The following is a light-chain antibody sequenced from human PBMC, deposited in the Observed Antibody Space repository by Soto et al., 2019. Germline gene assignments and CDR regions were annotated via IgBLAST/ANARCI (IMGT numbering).Light chain of an antibody. J-gene: IGKJ2*01. V-gene: IGKV1-39*01. CDR2: AAS. CDR3: QQNSITPVT. CDR1: QSISNS. Sequence: DIQMTQSPSSLSASVGDRVTITCRASQSISNSLNWYQQKPVKAPKLLIYAASNLQSGVPSRFTGSGSGTDFTLTVSSLQPEDFATYYCQQNSITPVTFGQGSKLE.